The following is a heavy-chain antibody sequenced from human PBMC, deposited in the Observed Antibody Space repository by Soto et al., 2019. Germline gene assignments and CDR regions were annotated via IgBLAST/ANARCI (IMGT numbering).Heavy chain of an antibody. CDR2: IIPIFGTA. V-gene: IGHV1-69*13. CDR3: ARGSRVEYQLSFFNWFDP. D-gene: IGHD2-2*01. Sequence: SVKVSCKASGGTFSSYAISWVRQAPGQGLEWMGGIIPIFGTANYAQKFQGRVTITADESTSTAYMELSSLRSEDTAVYYCARGSRVEYQLSFFNWFDPWGQGTLVTVSS. J-gene: IGHJ5*02. CDR1: GGTFSSYA.